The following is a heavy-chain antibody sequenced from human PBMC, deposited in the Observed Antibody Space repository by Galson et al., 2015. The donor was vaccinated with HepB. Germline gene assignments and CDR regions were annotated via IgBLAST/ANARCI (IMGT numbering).Heavy chain of an antibody. CDR3: ARDIVVVPAGIPPYYYMDV. V-gene: IGHV3-21*01. Sequence: SLRLSCAASGFTFSSYSMNWVRQAPGKGLEWVSAISSSSSNIYYADSVKGRFTISRDNAKNSLYLKMNSLRAEDTAVYYCARDIVVVPAGIPPYYYMDVWGKGTTVNVSS. D-gene: IGHD2-2*02. CDR1: GFTFSSYS. J-gene: IGHJ6*03. CDR2: ISSSSSNI.